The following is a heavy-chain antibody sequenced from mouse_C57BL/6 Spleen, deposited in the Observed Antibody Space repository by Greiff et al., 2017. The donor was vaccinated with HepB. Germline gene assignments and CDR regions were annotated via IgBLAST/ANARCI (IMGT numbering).Heavy chain of an antibody. V-gene: IGHV1-20*01. CDR1: GYSFTGYF. CDR2: INPYNGDT. Sequence: VQLKQSGPELVKPGDSVKISCKASGYSFTGYFMNWVMQSHGKSLEWIGRINPYNGDTFYNQKFKGKATLTVDKSSSTAHMELRSLTSEDSAVYYCARYYGSSYDYYAMDYWGQGTSVTVSS. J-gene: IGHJ4*01. D-gene: IGHD1-1*01. CDR3: ARYYGSSYDYYAMDY.